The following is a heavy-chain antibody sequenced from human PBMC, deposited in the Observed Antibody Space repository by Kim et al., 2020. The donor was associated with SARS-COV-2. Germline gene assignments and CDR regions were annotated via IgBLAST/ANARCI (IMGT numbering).Heavy chain of an antibody. CDR2: ISSSSSTI. CDR1: GFTFSSFS. CDR3: ARERAYCNSDCYYYFDY. V-gene: IGHV3-48*02. J-gene: IGHJ4*02. Sequence: GGSLRLSCAASGFTFSSFSMTWVRQAPGKGLEWLSYISSSSSTIYHADSVKGRFTFSRDNAKNSLYLQMNSLRDEDTAVYYCARERAYCNSDCYYYFDYWGQGTLVTVSS. D-gene: IGHD2-21*02.